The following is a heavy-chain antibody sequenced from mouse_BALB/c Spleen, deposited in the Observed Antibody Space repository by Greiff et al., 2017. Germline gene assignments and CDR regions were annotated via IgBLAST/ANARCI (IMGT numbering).Heavy chain of an antibody. V-gene: IGHV1-7*01. Sequence: VQLQESGAELAKPGASVKMSCKASGYTFTSYWMHWVKQRPGQGLEWIGYINPSTGYTEYNQKFKDKATLTADKSSSTAYMQLSSLTSEDSAVYYCARGRDYGSFFMDYWGQGTSVTVSS. CDR3: ARGRDYGSFFMDY. D-gene: IGHD1-1*01. CDR2: INPSTGYT. J-gene: IGHJ4*01. CDR1: GYTFTSYW.